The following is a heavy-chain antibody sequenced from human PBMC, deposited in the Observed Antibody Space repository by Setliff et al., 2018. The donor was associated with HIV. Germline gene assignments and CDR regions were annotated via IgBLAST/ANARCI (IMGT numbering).Heavy chain of an antibody. CDR3: ARGLSSPFATGL. D-gene: IGHD6-13*01. V-gene: IGHV4-59*12. J-gene: IGHJ4*02. CDR2: VYFTGHT. CDR1: GGSISRYY. Sequence: SETLSLTCTVSGGSISRYYWSWIRQSPGKGLEWIGYVYFTGHTNFNPSLKSRVTMSIDTPQNQFSLTLTSVTSADTAVYFCARGLSSPFATGLWGQGTLVTVSS.